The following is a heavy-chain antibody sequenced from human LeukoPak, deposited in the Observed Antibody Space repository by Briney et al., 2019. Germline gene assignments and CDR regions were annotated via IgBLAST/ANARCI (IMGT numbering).Heavy chain of an antibody. CDR2: INPNSGGT. CDR3: ARDLSPAAFDY. Sequence: ASVKVSCKASGYTFTSYGISWVRQAPGQGLEWMGWINPNSGGTNYAQKFQGRVTMTRDTSISTAYMELSGLRSDDTAVYYCARDLSPAAFDYWGQGTLVTVSS. D-gene: IGHD2-2*01. V-gene: IGHV1-2*02. J-gene: IGHJ4*02. CDR1: GYTFTSYG.